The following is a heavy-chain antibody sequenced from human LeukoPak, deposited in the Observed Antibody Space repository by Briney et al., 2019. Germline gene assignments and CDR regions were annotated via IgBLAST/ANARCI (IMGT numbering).Heavy chain of an antibody. CDR2: NHYSGST. D-gene: IGHD1-7*01. CDR1: GGSISSYH. Sequence: SETLSLTCTGPGGSISSYHWSWNRQPPGKGLEWIGYNHYSGSTNYNPALKSRVTISVDTSKNQASLKLSSATAADTAVYYCARDTRLGTGTTYYYYGMDVWGQGTTVTV. J-gene: IGHJ6*02. CDR3: ARDTRLGTGTTYYYYGMDV. V-gene: IGHV4-59*01.